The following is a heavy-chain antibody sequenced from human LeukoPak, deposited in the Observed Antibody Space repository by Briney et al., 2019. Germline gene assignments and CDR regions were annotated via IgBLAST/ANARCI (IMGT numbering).Heavy chain of an antibody. CDR2: MNPNSGNT. J-gene: IGHJ6*02. V-gene: IGHV1-8*01. CDR1: GYTFTSYD. CDR3: AVGKIYCSSTSCYNVYYYYGMDV. D-gene: IGHD2-2*01. Sequence: ASVKVSCKASGYTFTSYDINWVRQAPGQGLEWMGWMNPNSGNTGYAQKFQGRVTMTRNTSISTAYMELSSLRSEDTAVYYCAVGKIYCSSTSCYNVYYYYGMDVWGQGTTVTVSS.